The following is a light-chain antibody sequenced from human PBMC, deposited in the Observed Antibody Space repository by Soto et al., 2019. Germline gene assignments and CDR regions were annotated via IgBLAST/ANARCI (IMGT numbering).Light chain of an antibody. CDR1: SSDVGGYNY. J-gene: IGLJ1*01. CDR3: SSYSSNNILSYV. Sequence: QSVLTQPASVSGSPGQSITISCTGTSSDVGGYNYVSWYQQHPGKAPKLMIYEVSNRPSGVSNRFSGSRSANTASLTISGLQAQDEADYYCSSYSSNNILSYVFGTGTKLTVL. V-gene: IGLV2-14*01. CDR2: EVS.